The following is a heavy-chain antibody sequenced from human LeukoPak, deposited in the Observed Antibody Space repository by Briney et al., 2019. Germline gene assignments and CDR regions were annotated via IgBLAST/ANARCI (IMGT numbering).Heavy chain of an antibody. CDR2: IYSGSNT. CDR1: GFTVSSDY. CDR3: ARAPWNDGHEGDY. Sequence: PGGSLRLSCAVSGFTVSSDYMSWVRQAPGKGPEWGSVIYSGSNTYHVDSVKGRFTISRDNSKNTLYLQMSSLRVEDTAVYYCARAPWNDGHEGDYWGQGTLVTVSS. J-gene: IGHJ4*02. V-gene: IGHV3-66*02. D-gene: IGHD1-1*01.